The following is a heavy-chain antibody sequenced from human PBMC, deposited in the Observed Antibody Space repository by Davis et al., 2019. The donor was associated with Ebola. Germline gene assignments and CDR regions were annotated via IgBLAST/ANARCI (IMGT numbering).Heavy chain of an antibody. Sequence: ASVKVSCKASGGTFSSYAISWVRQAPGQGLEWMGWINPFNGNTNYIQKLQGRLTMTTDTSTSTAYMDLRSLRSDDTAIYYCARGNIKSVWGSFRYAADSWGQGTLVTVSS. CDR3: ARGNIKSVWGSFRYAADS. V-gene: IGHV1-18*01. D-gene: IGHD3-16*02. J-gene: IGHJ4*02. CDR1: GGTFSSYA. CDR2: INPFNGNT.